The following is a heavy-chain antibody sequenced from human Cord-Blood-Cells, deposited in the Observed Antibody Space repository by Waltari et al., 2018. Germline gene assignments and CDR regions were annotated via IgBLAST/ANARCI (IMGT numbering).Heavy chain of an antibody. V-gene: IGHV3-53*01. CDR3: ARELGTSGD. D-gene: IGHD7-27*01. Sequence: EVQLVESGGGALQRGVSRSLSCAASGFTASSNSMRWVRQAPGKGLEWVSVIYSGGSTYYADSWKGRFTISRDKSKNTLYLQINSLGAEASAVYYCARELGTSGDSGQGTLVTVSS. CDR1: GFTASSNS. CDR2: IYSGGST. J-gene: IGHJ4*02.